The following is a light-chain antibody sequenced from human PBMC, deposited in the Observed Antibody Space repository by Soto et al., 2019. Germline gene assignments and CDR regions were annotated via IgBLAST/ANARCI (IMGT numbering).Light chain of an antibody. CDR2: EGS. J-gene: IGLJ1*01. V-gene: IGLV2-23*01. CDR1: SSDVGNYNL. CDR3: CSYAGSSTLYV. Sequence: QSALTQPASVSGSPGQSITISCTGTSSDVGNYNLVSWYQQHPGKAPKLMIFEGSKRPSGVSNRFSGSKSGNTASRTISGLQAEDEADYYCCSYAGSSTLYVFGTGSKLTVL.